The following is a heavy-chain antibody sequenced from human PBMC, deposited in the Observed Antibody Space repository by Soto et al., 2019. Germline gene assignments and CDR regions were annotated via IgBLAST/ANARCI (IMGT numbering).Heavy chain of an antibody. Sequence: QLQLQESGPGLVKPSETLSLTCTVSGGSISSSSYYWGWIRQPPGKGLEWIGSIYYSGSTYYNPSLKSRVTISVDTSKNQFSLKLSSVTAADTAVYYCARQYYDILTGYYYYYYYYMDVWGKGTTVTVSS. CDR1: GGSISSSSYY. V-gene: IGHV4-39*01. CDR2: IYYSGST. D-gene: IGHD3-9*01. J-gene: IGHJ6*03. CDR3: ARQYYDILTGYYYYYYYYMDV.